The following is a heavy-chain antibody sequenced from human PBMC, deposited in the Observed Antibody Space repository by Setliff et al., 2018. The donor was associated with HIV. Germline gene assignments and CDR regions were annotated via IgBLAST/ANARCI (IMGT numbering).Heavy chain of an antibody. CDR1: GGFISNHY. CDR2: THYSGSS. CDR3: ASTGHIEIDPLQPFEI. V-gene: IGHV4-59*11. J-gene: IGHJ3*02. D-gene: IGHD5-12*01. Sequence: PSETLSLTCTLSGGFISNHYWNWIRQPPGKGLEWIGSTHYSGSSYCSPSLKGRVTMSLDTSRSQFSLKLTSVTAADTAVYYCASTGHIEIDPLQPFEIWGQGTRVTVS.